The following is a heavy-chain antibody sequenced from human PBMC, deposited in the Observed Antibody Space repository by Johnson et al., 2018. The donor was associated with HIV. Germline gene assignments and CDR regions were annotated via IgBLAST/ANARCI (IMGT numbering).Heavy chain of an antibody. D-gene: IGHD6-13*01. J-gene: IGHJ3*02. V-gene: IGHV3-20*04. CDR1: GFTFSSYG. CDR2: INWNGGST. CDR3: AKDQWSSSWTNDAFDI. Sequence: VLLVESGGGVVQPGRSLRLSCAASGFTFSSYGMHWVRQAPGKGLEWVSGINWNGGSTGYADSVKGRFTISRDNAKNSLYLQMNSLRAEDTAVYYCAKDQWSSSWTNDAFDIWGQGTMVTVSS.